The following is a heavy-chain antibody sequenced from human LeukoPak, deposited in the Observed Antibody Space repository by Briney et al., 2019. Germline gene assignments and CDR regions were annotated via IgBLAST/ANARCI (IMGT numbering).Heavy chain of an antibody. Sequence: ASVKVSCKASGYTFTSYGISWVRRAPGQGLEWMGWISAYNGNTNYAQKLQGRVTMTTDISTSTAYMELRSLRSDDTAVYYCARKSQGYCSSTSCYENWFDPWGQGTLVTVSS. CDR3: ARKSQGYCSSTSCYENWFDP. CDR2: ISAYNGNT. V-gene: IGHV1-18*01. D-gene: IGHD2-2*01. J-gene: IGHJ5*02. CDR1: GYTFTSYG.